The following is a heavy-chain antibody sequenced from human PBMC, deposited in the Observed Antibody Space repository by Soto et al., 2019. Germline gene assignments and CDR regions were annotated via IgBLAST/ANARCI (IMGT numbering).Heavy chain of an antibody. CDR2: INHSGST. D-gene: IGHD3-22*01. J-gene: IGHJ4*01. CDR1: GGSFLGDY. V-gene: IGHV4-34*01. CDR3: AREGVNISGYLLYFDY. Sequence: LSLTSAGAGGSFLGDYWRWIRQHPGKGLEWIGEINHSGSTNYNPSLKSRVTISVDTSKNQFPLNLSSVTAADTAVYYRAREGVNISGYLLYFDYW.